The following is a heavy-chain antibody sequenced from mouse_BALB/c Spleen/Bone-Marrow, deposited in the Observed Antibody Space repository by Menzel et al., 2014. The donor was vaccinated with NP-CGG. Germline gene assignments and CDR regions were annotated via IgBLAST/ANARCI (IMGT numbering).Heavy chain of an antibody. V-gene: IGHV14-3*02. Sequence: VQLQQSGAELVKPGASVKLSCKASGFNIKDTYMHWVKQRPEQGLEWIGRIDPGNGNTKYDQKFKGKATITADTSSNTAYLQLSSLTSEDTAVYYCARYRLGTYLDYWGQGTTLTVSS. CDR3: ARYRLGTYLDY. CDR2: IDPGNGNT. D-gene: IGHD1-2*01. CDR1: GFNIKDTY. J-gene: IGHJ2*01.